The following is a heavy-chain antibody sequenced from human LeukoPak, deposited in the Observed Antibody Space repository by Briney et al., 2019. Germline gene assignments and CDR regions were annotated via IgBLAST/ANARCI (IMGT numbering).Heavy chain of an antibody. CDR3: ARDYSNYVVWFDP. CDR1: GGSISSYY. V-gene: IGHV4-4*07. Sequence: SETLSLTCTVSGGSISSYYWSWIRQPAGKGLEWIGRIYTSGSTNYNPSLRSRVAISVDKSKNQFSLELSSVTAADTAVYYCARDYSNYVVWFDPWGQGTLVTVSS. CDR2: IYTSGST. J-gene: IGHJ5*02. D-gene: IGHD4-11*01.